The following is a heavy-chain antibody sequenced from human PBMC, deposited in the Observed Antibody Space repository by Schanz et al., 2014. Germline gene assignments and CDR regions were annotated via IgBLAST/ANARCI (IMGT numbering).Heavy chain of an antibody. Sequence: QVHLVQSGAEVKKPGSSVKVSCKASGGTFSSFGINWVRQAPGQGLEWMGRIIPSLGLAKYEQKFQDKVTITADTSTTTAYMELSGLRSEDTAVYYCARDQSPYTNSSDVRYFDYWGQGSLVTVSS. D-gene: IGHD6-6*01. V-gene: IGHV1-69*04. J-gene: IGHJ4*02. CDR2: IIPSLGLA. CDR3: ARDQSPYTNSSDVRYFDY. CDR1: GGTFSSFG.